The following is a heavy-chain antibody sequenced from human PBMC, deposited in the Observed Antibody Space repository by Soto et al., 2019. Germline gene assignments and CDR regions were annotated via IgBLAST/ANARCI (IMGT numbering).Heavy chain of an antibody. J-gene: IGHJ4*02. CDR3: ATVGTDYGSGSPYYSDY. Sequence: GGSLRLSCAASGFSFRSYYMNWVRQAPGRGLEWVSSISPSSSFLNYADSVKGRFTISRDNAKSSVNLQMNSLRAEGTAVYYCATVGTDYGSGSPYYSDYWGQGTLVTVSS. D-gene: IGHD3-10*01. V-gene: IGHV3-21*06. CDR2: ISPSSSFL. CDR1: GFSFRSYY.